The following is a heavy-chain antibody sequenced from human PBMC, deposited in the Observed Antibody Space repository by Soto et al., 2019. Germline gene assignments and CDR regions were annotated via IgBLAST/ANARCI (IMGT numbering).Heavy chain of an antibody. CDR3: VRDSRTGGSSINCHMH. CDR1: GDSLTNNDW. CDR2: IWHTGRP. Sequence: QLQLRESGPGLVQPSGTLSLTCDVSGDSLTNNDWWSWVRQAPGKGLEWIGEIWHTGRPNYNPSLKSRVAISIDKSKNQLSLKLSSVTAADTAVYYYVRDSRTGGSSINCHMHCGQGTLVTVSS. D-gene: IGHD6-13*01. V-gene: IGHV4-4*02. J-gene: IGHJ4*02.